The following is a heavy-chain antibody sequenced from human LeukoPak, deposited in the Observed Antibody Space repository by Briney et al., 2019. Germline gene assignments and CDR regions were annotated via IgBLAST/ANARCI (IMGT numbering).Heavy chain of an antibody. V-gene: IGHV1-46*01. J-gene: IGHJ5*02. D-gene: IGHD6-13*01. CDR2: INPSGGST. CDR1: GYTFTSYY. CDR3: ARDGRAAAAPKADWFDP. Sequence: ASVKVSCKXSGYTFTSYYMHWVRQAPGQGLERMGIINPSGGSTSYAQKFQGRVTMTRDTSTSTVYMELSSLRSEDTAVYYCARDGRAAAAPKADWFDPWGQGTLVTVSS.